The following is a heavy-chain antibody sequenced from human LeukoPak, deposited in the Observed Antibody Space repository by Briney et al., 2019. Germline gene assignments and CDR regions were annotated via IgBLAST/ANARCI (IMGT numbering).Heavy chain of an antibody. CDR1: GFTFSSYS. J-gene: IGHJ4*02. Sequence: GGSLRLSCAASGFTFSSYSMNWVRQAPGKGLEWVSSISSSSSYRYYADSVKGRFTICRDNAKNSLYLQVNNLRAEDTAVYYCARSPTSSWYLLSYGWYFDYWGQGTLVTASS. CDR2: ISSSSSYR. V-gene: IGHV3-21*01. D-gene: IGHD6-13*01. CDR3: ARSPTSSWYLLSYGWYFDY.